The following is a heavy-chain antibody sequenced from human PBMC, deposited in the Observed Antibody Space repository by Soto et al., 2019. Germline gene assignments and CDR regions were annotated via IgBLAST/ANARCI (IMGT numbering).Heavy chain of an antibody. V-gene: IGHV1-69*02. CDR1: RGTFSSYT. CDR3: DSSGYYYDY. Sequence: SVKASCKDARGTFSSYTISWVRQAPGQGLEWMGRIIPILGIANYAQKFQGRVTITADKSTSTAYMELSSLRSEDTAVYYYDSSGYYYDYWGQGTLVTVSS. J-gene: IGHJ4*02. CDR2: IIPILGIA. D-gene: IGHD3-22*01.